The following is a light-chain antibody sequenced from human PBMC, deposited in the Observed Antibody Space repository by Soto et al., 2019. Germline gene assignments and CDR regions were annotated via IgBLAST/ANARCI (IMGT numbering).Light chain of an antibody. CDR1: SSNIGSNY. J-gene: IGLJ2*01. CDR2: RNN. V-gene: IGLV1-47*01. CDR3: ASWDDSLTVV. Sequence: QSALTQPPSASGTPGQRVTLSCSGSSSNIGSNYVYWYQQLPGTAPKLLIYRNNQRPSGVPDRFSGSKSGTSASLAISAVQSEDEDDYFCASWDDSLTVVFGGGTKVTV.